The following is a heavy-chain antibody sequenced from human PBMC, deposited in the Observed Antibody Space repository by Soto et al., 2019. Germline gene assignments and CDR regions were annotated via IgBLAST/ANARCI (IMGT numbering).Heavy chain of an antibody. CDR1: GFTFDTYA. V-gene: IGHV3-23*01. CDR2: ISGNGGST. CDR3: AKTEGYCSGGSCYTYYYNGMDV. J-gene: IGHJ6*02. Sequence: EVQLLESGGGLVQPGGSLRLSCAASGFTFDTYAMSWVRQAPGKGLEWVSTISGNGGSTYYADSVQGRFTISRDNSKNTLYVQMSSLRAEDTAVYYCAKTEGYCSGGSCYTYYYNGMDVWGQGTTVTVSS. D-gene: IGHD2-15*01.